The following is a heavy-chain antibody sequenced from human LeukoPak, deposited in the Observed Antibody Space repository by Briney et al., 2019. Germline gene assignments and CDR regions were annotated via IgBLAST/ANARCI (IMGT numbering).Heavy chain of an antibody. D-gene: IGHD6-13*01. CDR1: GDSFSSGAYY. Sequence: SQTLSLTCTVSGDSFSSGAYYWTWIRQHPGRGLEWIGFIYYSGSTYYNPSLKSRVTISLDTSKNQFSLKLSSVTAADTAVYYCARGAYGSSWYFGRWGQGTLVTVSS. J-gene: IGHJ4*02. V-gene: IGHV4-31*03. CDR2: IYYSGST. CDR3: ARGAYGSSWYFGR.